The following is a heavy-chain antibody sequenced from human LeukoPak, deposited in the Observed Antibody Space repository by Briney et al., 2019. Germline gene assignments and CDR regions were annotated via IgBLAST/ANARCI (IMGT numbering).Heavy chain of an antibody. CDR2: ITYDGSTR. J-gene: IGHJ5*01. CDR3: ARVRRYSQYESSGYYADS. Sequence: GGSLRLSCVGSGFTFSSYGMHWVRQAPGKGLQWVAAITYDGSTRYHADSVKGRFTISRDNSKDTLYLQMNSLKIEDTATYYCARVRRYSQYESSGYYADSWGQGTLVTVSS. D-gene: IGHD3-22*01. CDR1: GFTFSSYG. V-gene: IGHV3-30*03.